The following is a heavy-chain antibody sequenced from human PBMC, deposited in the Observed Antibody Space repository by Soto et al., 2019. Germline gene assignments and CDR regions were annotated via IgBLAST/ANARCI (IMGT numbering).Heavy chain of an antibody. J-gene: IGHJ6*03. D-gene: IGHD6-19*01. CDR3: ARVNSSGWYDYYYYMDV. V-gene: IGHV3-33*01. CDR1: GFTFSSYG. Sequence: GGSLRLSCAASGFTFSSYGMHWVRQAPGKGLEWVAVIWYDGSNKYYADSVKGRFTISRDNSKNTLYLQMNSLRAEDTAVYYCARVNSSGWYDYYYYMDVWGKGTTVTVSS. CDR2: IWYDGSNK.